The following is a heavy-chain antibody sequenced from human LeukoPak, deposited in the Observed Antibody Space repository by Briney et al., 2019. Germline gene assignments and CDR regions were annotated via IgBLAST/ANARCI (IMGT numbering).Heavy chain of an antibody. J-gene: IGHJ5*02. CDR1: GYTFTSYY. D-gene: IGHD4-23*01. CDR3: ATVTRGTTLDH. Sequence: ASVKVSCKASGYTFTSYYMHWVRQAPGQGLEWMGIINPSGGSTSYAQKFQGRVTFTGDTSASTAYMELSSLKSEDTAVYYCATVTRGTTLDHWGQGTLVTVSS. V-gene: IGHV1-46*01. CDR2: INPSGGST.